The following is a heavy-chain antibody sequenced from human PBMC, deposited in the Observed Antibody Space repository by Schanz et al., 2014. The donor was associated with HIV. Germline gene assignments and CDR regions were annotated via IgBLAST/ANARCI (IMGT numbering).Heavy chain of an antibody. J-gene: IGHJ6*02. CDR2: FNVMLSKI. V-gene: IGHV1-69*01. CDR3: ARTHYSVVSSRAMDV. CDR1: GGTFRSNA. D-gene: IGHD2-15*01. Sequence: QVQLVQSGAEVKKTGSSVKVSCKASGGTFRSNAITWVRHAPGQGLEWIGHFNVMLSKINSAQKFQGRVSMTADPSTNTAYMEMRGLRFEDTAVYYCARTHYSVVSSRAMDVWGQGTTVTVSS.